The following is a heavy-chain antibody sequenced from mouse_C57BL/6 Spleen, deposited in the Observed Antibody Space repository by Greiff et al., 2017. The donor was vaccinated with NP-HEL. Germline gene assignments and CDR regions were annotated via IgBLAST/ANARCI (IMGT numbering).Heavy chain of an antibody. D-gene: IGHD1-1*01. CDR2: INPSSGYT. CDR3: ARDDGSSSWFAY. V-gene: IGHV1-4*01. Sequence: QVHVKQSGAELARPGASVKMSCKASGYTFTSYTMHWVKQRPGQGLEWIGYINPSSGYTKYNQKFKDKATLTADKSSSTAYMQLSSLTSEDSAVYYCARDDGSSSWFAYWGQGTLVTVSA. CDR1: GYTFTSYT. J-gene: IGHJ3*01.